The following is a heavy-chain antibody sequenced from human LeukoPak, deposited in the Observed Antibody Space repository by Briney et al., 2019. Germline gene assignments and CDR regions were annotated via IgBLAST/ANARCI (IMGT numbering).Heavy chain of an antibody. V-gene: IGHV3-43*02. CDR1: GFTFDDYA. J-gene: IGHJ3*02. Sequence: GGSLRLSCAAPGFTFDDYAMHWVRQAPGKGLEWVSLISGDGGSTYYADSVKGRFTISRDNSKNSLYLQMNSLRTEDTALYYCANSWGRSYVDDAFDIWGQGTMVTVSS. D-gene: IGHD1-26*01. CDR3: ANSWGRSYVDDAFDI. CDR2: ISGDGGST.